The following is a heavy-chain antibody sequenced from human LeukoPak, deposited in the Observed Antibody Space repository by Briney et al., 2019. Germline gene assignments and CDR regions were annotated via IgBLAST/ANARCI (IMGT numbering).Heavy chain of an antibody. CDR3: ARDGRWGGYFDD. J-gene: IGHJ4*02. V-gene: IGHV3-7*05. CDR1: GFTFSGFW. Sequence: GGTLRLSCAASGFTFSGFWMSWVRQAPGKGLEWVANIKQDGSEKFYVDTVKGRFTISRDNAKSSLYLQMNSLRAEDTAVYYCARDGRWGGYFDDWGQGTLVTVSS. D-gene: IGHD3-16*01. CDR2: IKQDGSEK.